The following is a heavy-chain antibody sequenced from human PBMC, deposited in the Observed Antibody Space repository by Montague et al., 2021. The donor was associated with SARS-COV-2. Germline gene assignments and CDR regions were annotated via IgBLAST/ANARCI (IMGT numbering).Heavy chain of an antibody. CDR2: TYYRTRRYR. V-gene: IGHV6-1*01. CDR1: GDSVAKNRRR. CDR3: ARVWTTEWYEGYFDN. D-gene: IGHD3-3*01. Sequence: CAISGDSVAKNRRRWEEHRYSLCNSFKSYAVTYYRTRRYREYAVSVKSRITIDPDTSKNQFSLQLNSVTPEDTAVYYCARVWTTEWYEGYFDNWGQGTLVTVSS. J-gene: IGHJ4*02.